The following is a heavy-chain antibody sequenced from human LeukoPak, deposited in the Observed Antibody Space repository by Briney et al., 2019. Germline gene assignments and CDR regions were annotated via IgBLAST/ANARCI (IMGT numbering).Heavy chain of an antibody. CDR2: ISGSGGST. CDR1: GFTFNSNA. Sequence: PGGSLRLSCAASGFTFNSNAMSWVRQAPGKGLEWVSAISGSGGSTYYAVSVKGRFTISRDNSKNTLYLQMNSLRAEDTAVYYCAKDVTSYYYYYYGMDVWGQGTTVTVSS. CDR3: AKDVTSYYYYYYGMDV. V-gene: IGHV3-23*01. J-gene: IGHJ6*02. D-gene: IGHD3-16*01.